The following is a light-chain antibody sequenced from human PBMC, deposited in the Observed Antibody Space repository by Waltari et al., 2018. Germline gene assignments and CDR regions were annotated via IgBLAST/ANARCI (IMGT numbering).Light chain of an antibody. J-gene: IGLJ3*02. CDR1: SSDIGYYNY. V-gene: IGLV2-14*03. CDR3: SAYSTTSTWV. CDR2: EVS. Sequence: QSPLTQPASLSGSPGQSITISCSGSSSDIGYYNYVSWYQQHPDRAPKLFIYEVSFRPSGVSSRFSGSNAGNTASLTISGLQAEDEADYYCSAYSTTSTWVFGGGTKVTVL.